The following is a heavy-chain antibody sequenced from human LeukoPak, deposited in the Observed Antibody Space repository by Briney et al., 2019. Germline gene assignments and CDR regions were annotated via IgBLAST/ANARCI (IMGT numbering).Heavy chain of an antibody. J-gene: IGHJ4*02. D-gene: IGHD3-9*01. V-gene: IGHV3-30*03. Sequence: GGSLRLSCAASGFTFSSHAMHWVRQAPGKGLEWVAAISDDGSSKHYVNSVKGRFTISRDNSKNTLYLQMNSLRAEDTAVYYCAIDILWYFDPGCWGQGTLVTVSS. CDR1: GFTFSSHA. CDR2: ISDDGSSK. CDR3: AIDILWYFDPGC.